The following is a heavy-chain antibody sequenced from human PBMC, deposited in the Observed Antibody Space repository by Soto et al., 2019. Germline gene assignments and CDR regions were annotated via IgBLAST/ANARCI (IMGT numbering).Heavy chain of an antibody. CDR3: ARYTDIVVVPGGYYYYYYMDV. D-gene: IGHD2-2*01. J-gene: IGHJ6*03. CDR1: GYTFTSYG. V-gene: IGHV1-18*01. CDR2: ISAYNGNT. Sequence: ASVKVSCKASGYTFTSYGISWVRQAPGQGLEWMGWISAYNGNTNYAQKPRGRVTMTTDTSTSTAYMELRSLRSDDTAVYYCARYTDIVVVPGGYYYYYYMDVWGKGTTVTVSS.